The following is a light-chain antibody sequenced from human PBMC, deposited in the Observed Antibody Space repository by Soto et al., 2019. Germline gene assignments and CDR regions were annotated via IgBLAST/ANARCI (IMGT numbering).Light chain of an antibody. CDR1: SSDVGGYNY. CDR2: EVS. V-gene: IGLV2-14*01. CDR3: SSYTSSSPHVV. Sequence: QSALTQPASVSGSAGQSITISCTGTSSDVGGYNYVSWYQQHPGKAPKLMIYEVSNRPSGVSNRFSGSKSGNTASLTISGLQAEDEADFYCSSYTSSSPHVVFGGGTKLTV. J-gene: IGLJ2*01.